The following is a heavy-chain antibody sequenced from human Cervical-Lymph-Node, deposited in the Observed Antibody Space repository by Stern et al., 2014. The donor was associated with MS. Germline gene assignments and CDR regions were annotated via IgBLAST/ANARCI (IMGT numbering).Heavy chain of an antibody. CDR2: ISSCSSFK. CDR3: ARGYDDYGDLDGRFDL. CDR1: GFTFRRYC. J-gene: IGHJ5*02. Sequence: QLVESGGGLVKPGGSLRLSCAASGFTFRRYCMHWVRQAPGKGLEWVSFISSCSSFKYYADSVKGRFTISRDDARNSLLLQMDSLRVEDTAVYYCARGYDDYGDLDGRFDLWGQGTLVTVSS. D-gene: IGHD4-17*01. V-gene: IGHV3-21*01.